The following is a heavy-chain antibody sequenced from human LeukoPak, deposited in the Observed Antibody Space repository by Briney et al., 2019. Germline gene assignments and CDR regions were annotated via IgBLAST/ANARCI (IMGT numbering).Heavy chain of an antibody. CDR3: ASPPHGTPDGYYGMDV. CDR1: GGTFSSYA. CDR2: IIPIFGTA. D-gene: IGHD1-1*01. Sequence: SVKVSCKASGGTFSSYAISWVRQAPGQGLEWMGGIIPIFGTANYAQKFQGRVTITADESTCTAYMELSSLRSEDTAVYYCASPPHGTPDGYYGMDVWGQGTTVTVSS. V-gene: IGHV1-69*13. J-gene: IGHJ6*02.